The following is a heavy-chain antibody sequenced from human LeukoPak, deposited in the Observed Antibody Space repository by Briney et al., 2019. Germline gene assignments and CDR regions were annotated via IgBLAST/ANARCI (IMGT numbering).Heavy chain of an antibody. CDR3: ARMAMDPAMVTNFFDL. J-gene: IGHJ4*02. CDR1: GYTFTDYY. CDR2: IHPSGGGT. Sequence: GASLKVSCKASGYTFTDYYMYWVRQAPGQGPECMGVIHPSGGGTTYAQKFQGRVTLTKDTATSTVYIELSSLRSDDTAVYYCARMAMDPAMVTNFFDLWGQGTLLIVS. D-gene: IGHD5-18*01. V-gene: IGHV1-46*01.